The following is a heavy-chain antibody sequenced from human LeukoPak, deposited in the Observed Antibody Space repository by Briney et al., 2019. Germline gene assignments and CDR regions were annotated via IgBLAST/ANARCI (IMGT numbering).Heavy chain of an antibody. D-gene: IGHD6-19*01. J-gene: IGHJ5*02. Sequence: ASVKVSCKASGGTFSSYAISWVRQAPGQGLEWMGGIVPIFGTANYAQKFQGRVTITADESTSTAYMELSSLRSEDTAVYYCARDGYVSSGWYSMGFDPWGQGTLVTVSS. CDR2: IVPIFGTA. CDR1: GGTFSSYA. CDR3: ARDGYVSSGWYSMGFDP. V-gene: IGHV1-69*01.